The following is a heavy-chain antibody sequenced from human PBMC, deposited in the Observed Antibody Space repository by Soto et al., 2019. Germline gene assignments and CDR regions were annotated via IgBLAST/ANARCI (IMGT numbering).Heavy chain of an antibody. CDR1: AGSISSSSYY. CDR3: ARHYGTSYSYGMDV. V-gene: IGHV4-39*01. J-gene: IGHJ6*02. D-gene: IGHD2-2*01. Sequence: PSETLSLTCTVSAGSISSSSYYWGWLRQPPGKGLEWIGSIYSSGSTYYNPSLKSRVTISVDTSKNQFSLNLSSVTAADTAVFYCARHYGTSYSYGMDVWGQGSKVTVSS. CDR2: IYSSGST.